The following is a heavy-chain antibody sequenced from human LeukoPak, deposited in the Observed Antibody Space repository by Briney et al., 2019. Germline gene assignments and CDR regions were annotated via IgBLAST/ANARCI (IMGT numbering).Heavy chain of an antibody. J-gene: IGHJ4*02. V-gene: IGHV3-23*01. D-gene: IGHD3-22*01. CDR3: AKDRPNYFGTNGHYYRRDGDF. CDR1: EFTFSIYA. Sequence: GGSLRLSXAASEFTFSIYAMSWVRQAPGRGLEWVASITSTGESTCYAGSVKGRFTISRDNSKYTVYLQMNSLRAEDTAIYYCAKDRPNYFGTNGHYYRRDGDFWGQGTLVTVSS. CDR2: ITSTGEST.